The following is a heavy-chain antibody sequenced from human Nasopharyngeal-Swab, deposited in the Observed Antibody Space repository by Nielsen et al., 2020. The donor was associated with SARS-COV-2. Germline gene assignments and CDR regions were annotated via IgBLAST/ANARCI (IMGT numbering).Heavy chain of an antibody. CDR2: IYYSGST. CDR3: ARGSIAAAGSNWYFDL. J-gene: IGHJ2*01. V-gene: IGHV4-59*01. CDR1: GGSISSYY. Sequence: SETLSLTCTVSGGSISSYYWSWIRQSPGKGLEWIGYIYYSGSTNYNPSLKSRVTISVDTSKNQFSLKLSSVTAADTAVYYCARGSIAAAGSNWYFDLWGRGTLVTVSS. D-gene: IGHD6-13*01.